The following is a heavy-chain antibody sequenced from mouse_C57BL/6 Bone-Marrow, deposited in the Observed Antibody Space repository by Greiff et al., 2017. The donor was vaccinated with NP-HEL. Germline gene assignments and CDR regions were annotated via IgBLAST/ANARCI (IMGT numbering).Heavy chain of an antibody. CDR2: IHPNSGST. V-gene: IGHV1-64*01. CDR1: GYTFTSYW. CDR3: ARLSRVLAY. J-gene: IGHJ3*01. Sequence: VQLQQPGAELVKPGASVKLSCKASGYTFTSYWMPWVKQRPGQGLEWIGMIHPNSGSTNYNEKFKSKATLTEDKSSSPAYMQLSSLTSEDSAVYYCARLSRVLAYWGQGTLVTVSA.